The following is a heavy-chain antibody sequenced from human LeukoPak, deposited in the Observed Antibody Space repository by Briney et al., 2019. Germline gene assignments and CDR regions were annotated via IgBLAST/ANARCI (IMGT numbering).Heavy chain of an antibody. V-gene: IGHV1-2*02. Sequence: GASVRVSSKASAYTFTVYNMYWGRQGHGRGLEWVGWISHNSGDTDYAQNVQSRVTLTRYTSISTAYMELSRLRSDDTAVYDCASGYRFGKWGEGTLVTVSS. J-gene: IGHJ4*02. CDR1: AYTFTVYN. D-gene: IGHD5-18*01. CDR3: ASGYRFGK. CDR2: ISHNSGDT.